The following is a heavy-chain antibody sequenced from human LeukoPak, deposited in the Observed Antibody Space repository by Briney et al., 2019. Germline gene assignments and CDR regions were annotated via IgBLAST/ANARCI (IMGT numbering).Heavy chain of an antibody. V-gene: IGHV3-30*04. CDR1: GFTFSSYA. J-gene: IGHJ5*02. CDR3: ARDHRNSFDP. CDR2: ISYDGSNK. Sequence: HPGGSLRLSCAASGFTFSSYAMHWVRQAPGKGLEWVAVISYDGSNKYYADSVKGRFTISRDNSKNTLYLQMNSLRAEDTAVYYCARDHRNSFDPWGQGTLVTVSS.